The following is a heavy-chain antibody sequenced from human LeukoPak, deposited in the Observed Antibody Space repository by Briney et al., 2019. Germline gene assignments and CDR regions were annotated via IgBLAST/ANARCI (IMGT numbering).Heavy chain of an antibody. V-gene: IGHV3-15*07. D-gene: IGHD2-15*01. J-gene: IGHJ4*02. Sequence: GGSLGLSCAASTFTFNNAWVNWVRQAPGKGLEWVGRIKSKTDGGTRDYAAPVKGRFTISRDNSRNTLDLQMNSLRADDTAVYYCAKNVPGRAIDDWGQGTLVTVST. CDR3: AKNVPGRAIDD. CDR1: TFTFNNAW. CDR2: IKSKTDGGTR.